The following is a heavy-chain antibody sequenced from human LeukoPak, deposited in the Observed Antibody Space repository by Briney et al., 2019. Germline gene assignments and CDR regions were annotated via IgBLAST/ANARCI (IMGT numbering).Heavy chain of an antibody. D-gene: IGHD3-9*01. V-gene: IGHV1-8*01. J-gene: IGHJ4*02. CDR2: MNPNSGNT. CDR3: ARGRVLRYSDWCDY. CDR1: GYTFTSYD. Sequence: ASVKVSCKASGYTFTSYDINWVRQATGQGLEWMGWMNPNSGNTGYAQKFQGRVTMTRNTSISTAYMELSSLRSEDTAVYYCARGRVLRYSDWCDYWGQGTLVAVSS.